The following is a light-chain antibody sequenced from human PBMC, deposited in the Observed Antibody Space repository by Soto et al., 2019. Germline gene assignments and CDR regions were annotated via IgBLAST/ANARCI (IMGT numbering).Light chain of an antibody. J-gene: IGLJ2*01. V-gene: IGLV2-14*01. CDR3: SSYSDSSTHVV. Sequence: QSALTQPASVSGSPGQSITISCTGTSRDVGGYNYVSWYQHHPGKAPKLIIYEVSKRPSGISDRFSGSKSGNAASLTISGLQAEDESDYYCSSYSDSSTHVVFGGGTKLTVL. CDR2: EVS. CDR1: SRDVGGYNY.